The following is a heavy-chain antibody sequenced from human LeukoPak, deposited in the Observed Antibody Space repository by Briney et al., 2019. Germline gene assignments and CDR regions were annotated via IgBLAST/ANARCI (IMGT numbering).Heavy chain of an antibody. D-gene: IGHD3-16*02. CDR2: INHSGST. V-gene: IGHV4-34*01. Sequence: PSETLSLTCAVSGGSFSGYYWSWIRQPPGKGLEWIGEINHSGSTNYNPSLKSRVTISVDTSKNQFSLKLSSVTAADTAVYYCARVGIMITFGGVIVPKYYFDYWGQGTLVTVSS. CDR1: GGSFSGYY. CDR3: ARVGIMITFGGVIVPKYYFDY. J-gene: IGHJ4*02.